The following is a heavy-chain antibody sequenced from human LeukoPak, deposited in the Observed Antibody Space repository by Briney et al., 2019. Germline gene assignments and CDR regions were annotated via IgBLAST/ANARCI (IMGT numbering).Heavy chain of an antibody. CDR2: INPNSGGT. CDR1: GYTFTAYY. Sequence: GASVKVSCKASGYTFTAYYIHWVRQAPGQGLEWMGRINPNSGGTNYAQKFQGRVTMTRDTSISTAYMELSRLGSDDTAVYFCARPWEITMSERSYNWFDSWGQGTLVTVSS. CDR3: ARPWEITMSERSYNWFDS. D-gene: IGHD1-26*01. J-gene: IGHJ5*01. V-gene: IGHV1-2*02.